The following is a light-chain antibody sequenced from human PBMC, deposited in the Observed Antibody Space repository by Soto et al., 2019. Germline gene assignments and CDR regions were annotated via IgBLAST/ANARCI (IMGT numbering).Light chain of an antibody. CDR1: QSISSW. V-gene: IGKV1-27*01. CDR3: QKYNSAPPWT. Sequence: DIQMTQSPSTLSASVGDRVTLTCRASQSISSWLAWYQQKPGKVPKLLIYAASTLQSGVPSRFSGSGSGTEFTLTISSLQPEDVATYYCQKYNSAPPWTFGQGTKVDIK. J-gene: IGKJ1*01. CDR2: AAS.